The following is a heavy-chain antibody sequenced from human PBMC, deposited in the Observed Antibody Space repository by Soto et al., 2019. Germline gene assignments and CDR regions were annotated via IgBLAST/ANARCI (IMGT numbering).Heavy chain of an antibody. J-gene: IGHJ6*02. D-gene: IGHD3-9*01. CDR3: ASLLRYFDWSTERHYGMDV. CDR1: GFTFSSYA. V-gene: IGHV3-23*01. CDR2: ISGSGGST. Sequence: GSLRLSCAASGFTFSSYAMSWVRQAPGKGLEWVSAISGSGGSTYYADSVKGRFTISRDNSKNTLYLQMNSLRAEDTAVYYCASLLRYFDWSTERHYGMDVWGQGTTVTVSS.